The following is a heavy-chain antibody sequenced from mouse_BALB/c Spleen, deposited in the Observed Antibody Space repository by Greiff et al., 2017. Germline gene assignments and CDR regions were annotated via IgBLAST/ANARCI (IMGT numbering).Heavy chain of an antibody. J-gene: IGHJ3*01. CDR2: ISSGGSYT. V-gene: IGHV5-6*01. CDR3: ARHRSTVVGKGWFAY. Sequence: EVQGVESGGDLVKPGGSLKLSCAASGFTFSSYGMSWVRQTPDKRLEWVATISSGGSYTYYPDSVKGRFTISRDNAKNTLYLQMSSLKSEDTAMYYCARHRSTVVGKGWFAYWGQGTLVTVSA. CDR1: GFTFSSYG. D-gene: IGHD1-1*01.